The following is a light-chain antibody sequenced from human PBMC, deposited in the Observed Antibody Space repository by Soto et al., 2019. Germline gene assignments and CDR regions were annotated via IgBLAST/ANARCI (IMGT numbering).Light chain of an antibody. CDR1: QGINNR. CDR3: QQANSFPLT. V-gene: IGKV1-12*01. CDR2: AAS. Sequence: DIQMTQSPSSVSASVGDRVTITCRASQGINNRLAWFQQKPGKAHKFLIYAASTLPSGVPSRFSGNASGTDFTLTISSLQPEDFATYYCQQANSFPLTFGGGTTVVSK. J-gene: IGKJ4*01.